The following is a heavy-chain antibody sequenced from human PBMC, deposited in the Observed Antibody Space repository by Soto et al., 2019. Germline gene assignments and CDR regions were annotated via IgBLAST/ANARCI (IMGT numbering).Heavy chain of an antibody. CDR1: AFRFSSYS. CDR2: ITGSGDKT. V-gene: IGHV3-23*01. D-gene: IGHD3-22*01. Sequence: EVQLLESGGGLVQRGGSLRLSCAATSAFRFSSYSMSWVRQTPGKGLEWVSAITGSGDKTYYADSVEGRFTISRDNSTATHYLQMSSLSYEDTAIYYCATMRGFFELWGQGTLVTVSS. CDR3: ATMRGFFEL. J-gene: IGHJ4*02.